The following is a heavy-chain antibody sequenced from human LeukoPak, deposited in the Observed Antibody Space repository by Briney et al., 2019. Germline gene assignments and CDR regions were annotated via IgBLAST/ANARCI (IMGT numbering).Heavy chain of an antibody. D-gene: IGHD3-10*01. CDR1: GGSTSSGDYY. CDR3: ARKSRIVRGATVDY. CDR2: IYYSAST. V-gene: IGHV4-30-4*01. Sequence: SETLSLTCSVSGGSTSSGDYYWSWIRQPPGKGLEWIGYIYYSASTYYNPSLKSRVTMSVSTSKNQFSLRLVSATDADAYVSYRARKSRIVRGATVDYWGQGALVTVSS. J-gene: IGHJ4*02.